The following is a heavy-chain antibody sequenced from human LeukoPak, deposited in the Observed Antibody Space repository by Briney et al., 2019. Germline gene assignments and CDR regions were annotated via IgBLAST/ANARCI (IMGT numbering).Heavy chain of an antibody. D-gene: IGHD3-3*01. J-gene: IGHJ4*02. V-gene: IGHV1-2*02. CDR3: ARGDKIFDAGSLDY. Sequence: ASVKVSCKASGYTFTGYYMHWVRQAPGQGLEWMGWTNPNSGGTNYAQKFQGRVTMTSDTSISTDYMELSRLSSDDTAVYYCARGDKIFDAGSLDYWGQGTLVTVSS. CDR1: GYTFTGYY. CDR2: TNPNSGGT.